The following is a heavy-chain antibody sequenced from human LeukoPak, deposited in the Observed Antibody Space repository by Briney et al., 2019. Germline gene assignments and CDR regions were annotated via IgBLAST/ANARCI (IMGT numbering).Heavy chain of an antibody. Sequence: GGSLRLSCVASGYTFSNFGMHWVRQAPGKGLEWVSSISSSSSYIYYADSVKGRFTISRDNAKNSLYLQMNSLRAEDTAVYYCAREMATYDYVWGSYRYIDYWGQGTLVTVSS. J-gene: IGHJ4*02. CDR1: GYTFSNFG. V-gene: IGHV3-21*01. CDR3: AREMATYDYVWGSYRYIDY. D-gene: IGHD3-16*02. CDR2: ISSSSSYI.